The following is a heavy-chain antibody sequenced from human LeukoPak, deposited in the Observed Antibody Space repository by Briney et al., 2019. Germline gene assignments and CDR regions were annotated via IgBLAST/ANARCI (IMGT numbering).Heavy chain of an antibody. Sequence: PGGSLRLSCVASGFTFSSYGMHRVRQAPGKGLEWVAFIRYDGSNKYYADSVKGRFTISRDNSKNTLYLQMNSLRAEDTAVYYCAKDRIVLMVYATGMDYWGQGTLVTVSS. CDR1: GFTFSSYG. CDR2: IRYDGSNK. CDR3: AKDRIVLMVYATGMDY. D-gene: IGHD2-8*01. V-gene: IGHV3-30*02. J-gene: IGHJ4*02.